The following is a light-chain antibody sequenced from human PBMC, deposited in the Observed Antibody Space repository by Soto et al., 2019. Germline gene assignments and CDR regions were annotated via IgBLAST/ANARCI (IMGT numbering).Light chain of an antibody. V-gene: IGKV3-20*01. CDR2: GAS. J-gene: IGKJ4*01. CDR1: QSVSSSY. CDR3: QQYGSSPPRLT. Sequence: EIVFTRSPFTLSLSPGEISTLSFRASQSVSSSYLAWYQQKPGQAPRLLIYGASSRATGIPDRFSGSGSGTDFTLTISRLEPEDFAVYYCQQYGSSPPRLTFGGGTKVDIK.